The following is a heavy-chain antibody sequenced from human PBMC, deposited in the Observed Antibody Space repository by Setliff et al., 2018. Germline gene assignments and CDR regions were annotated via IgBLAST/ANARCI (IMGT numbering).Heavy chain of an antibody. Sequence: KTSETLSLTCAVSGVSISDGHFWGWIRQPPGKGLEWIGSIDRTGNRYYNSPLRSRVTLSIDMSRNEFSLELRSMTAADTAMYYCARRDEYLQFREFFDFWGQGILVTVPQ. CDR2: IDRTGNR. CDR3: ARRDEYLQFREFFDF. D-gene: IGHD3-10*01. CDR1: GVSISDGHF. V-gene: IGHV4-38-2*01. J-gene: IGHJ4*02.